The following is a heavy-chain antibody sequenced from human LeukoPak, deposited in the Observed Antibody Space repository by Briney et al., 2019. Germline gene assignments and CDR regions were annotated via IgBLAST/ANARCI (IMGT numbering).Heavy chain of an antibody. V-gene: IGHV1-46*01. CDR1: GYTFTSYY. J-gene: IGHJ4*02. CDR3: ARESGDNYFDY. CDR2: INPSGGST. Sequence: ASVKVSCKASGYTFTSYYMHWVRQAPGQELEWMGIINPSGGSTSYAQKFQGRVTMTRDMSTSTVYMELSSLRSEDTAVYYCARESGDNYFDYWGQGTLVTVSS. D-gene: IGHD3-10*01.